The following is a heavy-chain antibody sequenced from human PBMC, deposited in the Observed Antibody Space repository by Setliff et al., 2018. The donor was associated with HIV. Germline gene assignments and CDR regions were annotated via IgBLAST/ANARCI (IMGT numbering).Heavy chain of an antibody. J-gene: IGHJ1*01. V-gene: IGHV1-46*01. D-gene: IGHD6-6*01. CDR2: INPSSGST. Sequence: GASVMVSCEASGYTFTSYYMHWVRQAPGQGLEWMGIINPSSGSTTYAQKFQGRVTMTRDTSTSTVYMELSSLRSEDTAVYYCARDPAPSSSASYFQHWGQGTPVTVSS. CDR1: GYTFTSYY. CDR3: ARDPAPSSSASYFQH.